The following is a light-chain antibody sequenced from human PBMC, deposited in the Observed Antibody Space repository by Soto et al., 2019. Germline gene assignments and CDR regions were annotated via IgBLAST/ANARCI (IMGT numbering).Light chain of an antibody. J-gene: IGLJ2*01. V-gene: IGLV1-51*01. Sequence: QSVLTQPPSVSAAPGQNVTISCSGSTSNVGNNYVSWYQQLPGSAPKLLIYDNYKRPSGIPDRFSGSKSGTSATLGVSGLQTGDEAYYYCGSWDTSLSGIIFGGGTKLTVL. CDR1: TSNVGNNY. CDR3: GSWDTSLSGII. CDR2: DNY.